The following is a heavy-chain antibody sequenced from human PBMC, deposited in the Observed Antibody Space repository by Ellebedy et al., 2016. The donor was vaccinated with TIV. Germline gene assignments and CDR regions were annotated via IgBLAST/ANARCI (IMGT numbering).Heavy chain of an antibody. CDR3: ARGARSSDRRFDS. D-gene: IGHD6-19*01. CDR1: GGSFNNYY. V-gene: IGHV4-34*01. Sequence: SQTLSLTCAFYGGSFNNYYWSWIRQPPGKGLEWIGEVLHSGGTTYNPSLKSRVTVSADTSKNQFSLNLTSVTAADTAVYYCARGARSSDRRFDSWGQGTLVTVSS. CDR2: VLHSGGT. J-gene: IGHJ4*02.